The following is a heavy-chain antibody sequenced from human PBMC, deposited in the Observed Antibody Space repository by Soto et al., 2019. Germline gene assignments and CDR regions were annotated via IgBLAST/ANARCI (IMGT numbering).Heavy chain of an antibody. CDR3: AKDGLVATKTRYYYYGMDV. J-gene: IGHJ6*02. CDR2: ISYDGSNK. CDR1: GFTFSSYG. V-gene: IGHV3-30*18. Sequence: GGSLRLSCAASGFTFSSYGMHWVRQAPGKGLEWVAVISYDGSNKYYADSVKGRFTISRDNSKNTLYLQMNSLRAEDTAVYYCAKDGLVATKTRYYYYGMDVWGQGTTVTVSS. D-gene: IGHD5-12*01.